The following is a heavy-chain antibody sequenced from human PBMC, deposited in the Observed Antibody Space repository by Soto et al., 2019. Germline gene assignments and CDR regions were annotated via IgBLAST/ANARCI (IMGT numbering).Heavy chain of an antibody. CDR2: IWYDGSNK. J-gene: IGHJ6*02. Sequence: GSLRLSCAASGFTFSSYGMHWVRQAPGKGLEWVAVIWYDGSNKYYADSVKGRFTISRDNSKNTLYLQMNSLRAEDTAVYYCARERGGGSGSYYKGYYYYGMDVWGQGTTVTVSS. CDR3: ARERGGGSGSYYKGYYYYGMDV. V-gene: IGHV3-33*01. D-gene: IGHD3-10*01. CDR1: GFTFSSYG.